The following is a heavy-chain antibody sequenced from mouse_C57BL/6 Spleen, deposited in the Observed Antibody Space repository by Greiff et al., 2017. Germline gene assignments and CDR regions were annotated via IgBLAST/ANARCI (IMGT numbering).Heavy chain of an antibody. D-gene: IGHD2-4*01. CDR1: GYTFTSYW. CDR3: AREGMDYRAMDY. CDR2: IAPSDSYT. J-gene: IGHJ4*01. Sequence: QVHVKQSGAELVRPGTSVKLSCKASGYTFTSYWMHWVKQRPGQGLEWIGVIAPSDSYTNYHQKFKGKATLTVATSSSTAYMQLSSLTSEDSAVYYCAREGMDYRAMDYWGQGTSVTVSS. V-gene: IGHV1-59*01.